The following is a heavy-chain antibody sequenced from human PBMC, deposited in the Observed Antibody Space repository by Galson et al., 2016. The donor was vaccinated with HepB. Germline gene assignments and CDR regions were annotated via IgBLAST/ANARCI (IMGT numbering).Heavy chain of an antibody. J-gene: IGHJ4*02. D-gene: IGHD5-24*01. CDR1: GYKFASLW. Sequence: QSGAEVKEPGESLRISCETSGYKFASLWIAWVRQRAGEGLEWMGVIYPGDSDTKCSPPFQGQVIISADKSINTTYLQWSSLTTSDTAIYYCARRGHNNGLDFWGPGTPVSVS. V-gene: IGHV5-51*01. CDR2: IYPGDSDT. CDR3: ARRGHNNGLDF.